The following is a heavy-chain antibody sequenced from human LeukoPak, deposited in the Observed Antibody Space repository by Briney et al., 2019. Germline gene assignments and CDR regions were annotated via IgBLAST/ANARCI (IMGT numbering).Heavy chain of an antibody. CDR3: ARGEQWLVPVDY. CDR2: IYYSGST. D-gene: IGHD6-19*01. V-gene: IGHV4-31*03. CDR1: GGSISSGGYY. Sequence: PSETLSLTCTVSGGSISSGGYYWSWIRQHPGKGLEWIGYIYYSGSTYYNPSLKSRVTISVDTSKNQFSLKLSSVTAADTAVYYCARGEQWLVPVDYWGQGTLVTVSS. J-gene: IGHJ4*02.